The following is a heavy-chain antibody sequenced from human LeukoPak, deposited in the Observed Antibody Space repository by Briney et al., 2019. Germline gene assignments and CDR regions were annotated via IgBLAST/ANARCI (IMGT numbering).Heavy chain of an antibody. Sequence: ASVKVSCKASGYTFTGYYMHWVRQAPGQGLEWMGWINPNSGGTDYAQKFQGRVTMTRDTSISTAYMELSRLRSDDTAVYYCARLVRYSGYEFAFDIWGQGTMVTVSS. D-gene: IGHD5-12*01. CDR2: INPNSGGT. CDR1: GYTFTGYY. J-gene: IGHJ3*02. CDR3: ARLVRYSGYEFAFDI. V-gene: IGHV1-2*02.